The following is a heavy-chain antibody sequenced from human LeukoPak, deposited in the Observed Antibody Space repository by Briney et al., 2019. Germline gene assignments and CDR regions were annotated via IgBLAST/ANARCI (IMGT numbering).Heavy chain of an antibody. D-gene: IGHD1-26*01. Sequence: GGSLRLSCAASGFTISSSYMSWVRQAPEKGLEWVSVIYSGGTTYYADSVKGRFTISRDNSMNALYLQMNSLRAEDTALYYCARGHIGTYHYFDYWGQGTLVTVSS. V-gene: IGHV3-53*01. CDR2: IYSGGTT. J-gene: IGHJ4*02. CDR1: GFTISSSY. CDR3: ARGHIGTYHYFDY.